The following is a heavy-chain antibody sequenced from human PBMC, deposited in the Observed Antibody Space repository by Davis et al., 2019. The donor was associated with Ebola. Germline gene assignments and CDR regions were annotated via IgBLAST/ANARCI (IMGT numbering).Heavy chain of an antibody. Sequence: GGSLRLSCEASGFTFSTCAMSWVRQAPGKGLEWVSAISGSGGSTFYADSVKGRFTISRENAKNSLNLQMNSLRVEDTAVYYCVVRDERALGYWGQGTLVTVSS. V-gene: IGHV3-23*01. CDR3: VVRDERALGY. D-gene: IGHD2-8*01. CDR1: GFTFSTCA. CDR2: ISGSGGST. J-gene: IGHJ4*02.